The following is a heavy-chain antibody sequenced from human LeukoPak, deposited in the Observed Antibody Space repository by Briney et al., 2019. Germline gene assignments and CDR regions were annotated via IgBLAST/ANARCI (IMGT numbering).Heavy chain of an antibody. Sequence: ASVKVSCKASGFTFTSYAMHWVRQAPGQRLEWMGWINAGTGNTKYSQKFQGRVTITWDTSASTTYVELSSLRSEDTAMYYCVRVGSNTHDYWGQGTLVTVSS. J-gene: IGHJ4*02. CDR3: VRVGSNTHDY. CDR2: INAGTGNT. CDR1: GFTFTSYA. D-gene: IGHD3-10*01. V-gene: IGHV1-3*01.